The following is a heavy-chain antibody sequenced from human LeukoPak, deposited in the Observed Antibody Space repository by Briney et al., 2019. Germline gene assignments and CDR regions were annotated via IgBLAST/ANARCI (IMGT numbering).Heavy chain of an antibody. Sequence: GESLKISCKGSGYSFTSYWIGWVRQMPGKGLEWMGIIYPGDSDTRYSPSFQGQVTISADKSISTAYLQWSSLKASDTAMYYCARLYHYYGSGSYYKWFDPWGQGTLVTVSS. CDR3: ARLYHYYGSGSYYKWFDP. D-gene: IGHD3-10*01. CDR2: IYPGDSDT. V-gene: IGHV5-51*01. CDR1: GYSFTSYW. J-gene: IGHJ5*02.